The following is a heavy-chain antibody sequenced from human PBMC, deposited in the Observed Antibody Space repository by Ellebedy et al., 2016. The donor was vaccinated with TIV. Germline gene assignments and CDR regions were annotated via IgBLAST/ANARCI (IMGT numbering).Heavy chain of an antibody. D-gene: IGHD1-26*01. Sequence: GESLKISCAASGFAFNNAWMSWVRQAPGKGLEWVGRFKTKTEGVTTDYAAPVKGRFTISRDDSKNTQYLEMNSLRAEDTAVYYCATESGTYFSYWGQGTLVTVSS. CDR2: FKTKTEGVTT. J-gene: IGHJ4*02. CDR3: ATESGTYFSY. CDR1: GFAFNNAW. V-gene: IGHV3-15*01.